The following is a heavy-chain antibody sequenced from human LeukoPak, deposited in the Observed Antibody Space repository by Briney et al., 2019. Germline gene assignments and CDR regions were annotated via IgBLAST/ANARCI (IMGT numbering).Heavy chain of an antibody. CDR3: ARHAAVGPYYYMDV. D-gene: IGHD2-2*01. Sequence: SAKVSCKASGGTFSSYAISWVRQAPGQGLEWMGGIIPIFGTANYAQKFQGRVTITADESTSTAYMELSSLRSEDTAVYYCARHAAVGPYYYMDVWGKGTTVTVSS. V-gene: IGHV1-69*13. J-gene: IGHJ6*03. CDR2: IIPIFGTA. CDR1: GGTFSSYA.